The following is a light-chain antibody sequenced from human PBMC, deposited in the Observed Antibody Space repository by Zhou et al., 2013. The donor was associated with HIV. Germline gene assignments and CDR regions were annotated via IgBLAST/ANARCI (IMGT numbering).Light chain of an antibody. CDR3: LQHNVYPWT. V-gene: IGKV1-8*01. Sequence: IRMTQSPSSFSASTGDRVTVSCRASQDISTYVAWYQQKLGKTPRLLIYAASTLQSGVPSRFSGTGSGTDFTLTISCLQSEDFGTYYCLQHNVYPWTFGRGTRVDI. CDR2: AAS. J-gene: IGKJ1*01. CDR1: QDISTY.